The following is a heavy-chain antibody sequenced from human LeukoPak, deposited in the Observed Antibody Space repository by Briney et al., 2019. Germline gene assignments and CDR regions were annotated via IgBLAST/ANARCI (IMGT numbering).Heavy chain of an antibody. CDR3: ARAVPSRQAIDY. J-gene: IGHJ4*02. V-gene: IGHV3-9*01. CDR2: ISWNSGSI. CDR1: GFTFDDYA. Sequence: PGGSLRLSCAASGFTFDDYAMHWVRQAPGKGLEWVSGISWNSGSIGYADSVKGRFTISRDNAKNSLYLQMNSLIPEDTAVYYCARAVPSRQAIDYWGQGTLVTVSS.